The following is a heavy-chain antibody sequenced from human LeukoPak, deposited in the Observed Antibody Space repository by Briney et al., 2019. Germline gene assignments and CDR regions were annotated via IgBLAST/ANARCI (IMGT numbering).Heavy chain of an antibody. CDR3: ARDGTAPGLYFDL. J-gene: IGHJ4*01. V-gene: IGHV3-7*01. CDR1: GFTFTDYW. Sequence: GGSLRLSCAVSGFTFTDYWMNWVRQAPGKGLEWVASIRQDGNEKSYMDAVKGRFTISRDNTRDSPYLQMSSLRVEGTAVYYCARDGTAPGLYFDLWGQGTLVTVSS. CDR2: IRQDGNEK. D-gene: IGHD6-13*01.